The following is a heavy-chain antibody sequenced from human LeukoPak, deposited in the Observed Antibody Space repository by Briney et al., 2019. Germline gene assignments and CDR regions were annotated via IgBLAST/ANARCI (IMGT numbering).Heavy chain of an antibody. CDR1: GFTVSDVW. CDR3: TTDPRH. V-gene: IGHV3-15*01. CDR2: IKSKSDGGTT. J-gene: IGHJ4*02. Sequence: GSLRLSCATSGFTVSDVWMSWVRQAPGKGLEWLGRIKSKSDGGTTDYAAPVKGRFTISRDDSKNTVFLQMNSLKTEDTAVYYCTTDPRHWGQGTLVTVSS.